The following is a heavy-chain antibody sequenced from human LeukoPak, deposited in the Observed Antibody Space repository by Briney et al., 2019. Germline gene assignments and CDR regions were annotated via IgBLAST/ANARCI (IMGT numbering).Heavy chain of an antibody. D-gene: IGHD1-26*01. V-gene: IGHV4-34*01. CDR2: INHSGST. J-gene: IGHJ3*02. CDR3: ARTSEYSGSYSQKLPNAFDI. CDR1: GGSISSYY. Sequence: KPSETLSLTCTVSGGSISSYYWSWIRQPPGKGLEWIGEINHSGSTNYNPSLKSRVTISVDTSKNQFSLKLSSVTAADTAVYYCARTSEYSGSYSQKLPNAFDIWGQGTMVTVSS.